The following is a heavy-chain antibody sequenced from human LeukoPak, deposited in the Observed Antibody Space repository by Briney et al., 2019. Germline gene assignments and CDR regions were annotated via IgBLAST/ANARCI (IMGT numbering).Heavy chain of an antibody. Sequence: GGSLRLSCAASGFTFSSYAMHWVRQAPGKGLEWVAVISYDGSNKYYADSVKGRFTISRDNSKNTLYLQMNSLRAEDTAVYYCARDYDERFTAGLDYWGQGTLVTVSS. CDR2: ISYDGSNK. J-gene: IGHJ4*02. V-gene: IGHV3-30*04. CDR3: ARDYDERFTAGLDY. CDR1: GFTFSSYA. D-gene: IGHD3-3*01.